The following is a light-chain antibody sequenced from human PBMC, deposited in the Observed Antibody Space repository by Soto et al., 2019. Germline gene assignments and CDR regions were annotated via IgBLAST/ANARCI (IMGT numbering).Light chain of an antibody. Sequence: DIQMTQSPSTLSASVGDRVTITCRASQTINKWLAWYQQRPGEAPKLLVHGASTLHSGVPSRFSGSGSGTEFTLTINSLQPDDFATYYCQQYNRYSGTFGQGTKVEIK. CDR2: GAS. CDR3: QQYNRYSGT. CDR1: QTINKW. V-gene: IGKV1-5*03. J-gene: IGKJ1*01.